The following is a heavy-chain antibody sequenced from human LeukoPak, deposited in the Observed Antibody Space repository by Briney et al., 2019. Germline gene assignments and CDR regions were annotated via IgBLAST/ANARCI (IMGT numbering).Heavy chain of an antibody. CDR2: ISYDGGNK. CDR3: AKDRKVRGVAPYYYYYMDV. D-gene: IGHD3-10*01. V-gene: IGHV3-30*18. Sequence: GGSLRLSCAASGFTFSSYGMHWVRQAPGKGLEWVAVISYDGGNKYYADSVKGRFTISRDNSKNTLYLQMNSLRAEDTAVYYCAKDRKVRGVAPYYYYYMDVWGKGTTVTVSS. J-gene: IGHJ6*03. CDR1: GFTFSSYG.